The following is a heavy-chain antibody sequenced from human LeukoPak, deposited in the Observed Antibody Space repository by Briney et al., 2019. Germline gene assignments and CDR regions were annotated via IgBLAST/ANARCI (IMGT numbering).Heavy chain of an antibody. CDR1: GGSFSGYY. Sequence: SETLSLTCAVYGGSFSGYYWSWIRQPPGKGLEWIGEINHSGSTNYNPSLKSRVTISVDTSKNQFFLKLSSVTAADTAVYYCAREGSRGYRALDYWGQGTLVTVSS. D-gene: IGHD5-18*01. CDR3: AREGSRGYRALDY. J-gene: IGHJ4*02. CDR2: INHSGST. V-gene: IGHV4-34*01.